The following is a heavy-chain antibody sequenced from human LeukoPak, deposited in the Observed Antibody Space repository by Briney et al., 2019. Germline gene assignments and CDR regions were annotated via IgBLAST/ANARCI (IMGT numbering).Heavy chain of an antibody. CDR3: ARHGGGSYWEYYFDY. CDR1: GGSISSYY. Sequence: SETLSLTCTVSGGSISSYYWSWIRQPPGKGLEWIGYIYYSGSTNYNPSLKSRVTISVDTSKNQFSLKLSSVTAADTAVYYCARHGGGSYWEYYFDYWGQGALVTVSS. CDR2: IYYSGST. D-gene: IGHD1-26*01. V-gene: IGHV4-59*08. J-gene: IGHJ4*02.